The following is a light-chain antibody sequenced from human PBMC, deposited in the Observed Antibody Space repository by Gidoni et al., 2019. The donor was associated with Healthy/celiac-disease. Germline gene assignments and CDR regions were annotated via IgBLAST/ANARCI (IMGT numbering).Light chain of an antibody. Sequence: DLVMTQSTDPLAVSLGERATLHCKSSQSVLYSANNKNYLAWYQQKPGQPPKLLIYWASTRESGVPDRFSGSGSGTDFTLTISSLQAEDVAVYYCQQYYSTPPRTFGQGTKVEIK. CDR2: WAS. V-gene: IGKV4-1*01. CDR1: QSVLYSANNKNY. J-gene: IGKJ1*01. CDR3: QQYYSTPPRT.